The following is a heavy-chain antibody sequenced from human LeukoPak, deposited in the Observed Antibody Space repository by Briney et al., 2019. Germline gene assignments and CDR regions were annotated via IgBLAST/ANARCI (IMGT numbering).Heavy chain of an antibody. CDR2: ISGSSGST. D-gene: IGHD5-12*01. J-gene: IGHJ4*02. CDR1: GFTFSSYA. Sequence: GGSLRLSCAASGFTFSSYAMSWVRQAPGKGLEWVSAISGSSGSTYYADSVKGRFTISRDNSKNTLYLQLNSLRAEDTAVYYCARSRGIVATTYFDYWGQGTLVTVSS. V-gene: IGHV3-23*01. CDR3: ARSRGIVATTYFDY.